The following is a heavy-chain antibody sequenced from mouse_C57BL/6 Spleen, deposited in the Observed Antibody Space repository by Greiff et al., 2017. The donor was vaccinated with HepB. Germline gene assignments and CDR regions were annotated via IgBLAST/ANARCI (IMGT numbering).Heavy chain of an antibody. CDR1: GFTFSSYA. CDR3: ARALYYVSSYWFAY. V-gene: IGHV5-4*03. CDR2: ISDGGSYT. J-gene: IGHJ3*01. Sequence: EVKLMESGGGLVKPGGSLKLSCAASGFTFSSYAMSWVRQTPEKRLEWVATISDGGSYTYYPDNVKGRFTIARDNAKNNLYLQMSHLKSEDTAMYYCARALYYVSSYWFAYWGQGTLVTVSA. D-gene: IGHD1-1*01.